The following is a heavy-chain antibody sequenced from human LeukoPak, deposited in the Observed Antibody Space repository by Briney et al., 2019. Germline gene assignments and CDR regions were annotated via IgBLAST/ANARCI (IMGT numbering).Heavy chain of an antibody. Sequence: SVKVSCKASGGTFSSYAISWVRQAPGQGLEWMGGIIPIFGTANYAQKLQGRVTMTTDTSTSTAYMELRSLRSDDTAVYYCARVPDIVVPTTLDYWGQGTLVTVSS. V-gene: IGHV1-69*05. CDR1: GGTFSSYA. J-gene: IGHJ4*02. CDR2: IIPIFGTA. D-gene: IGHD2-2*01. CDR3: ARVPDIVVPTTLDY.